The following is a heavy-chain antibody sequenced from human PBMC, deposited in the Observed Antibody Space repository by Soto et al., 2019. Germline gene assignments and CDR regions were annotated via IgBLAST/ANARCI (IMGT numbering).Heavy chain of an antibody. CDR3: ARLVRFGDDAFDI. Sequence: ASVKVSWKASGYTFTSYYMHWVRQAPGQGLEWMGIINPSGGSTSYAQKFQGRVTMTRDTSTSTVYMELSSLRSEDTAVYYCARLVRFGDDAFDIWGQGTMVTVSS. V-gene: IGHV1-46*01. CDR1: GYTFTSYY. CDR2: INPSGGST. J-gene: IGHJ3*02. D-gene: IGHD3-16*01.